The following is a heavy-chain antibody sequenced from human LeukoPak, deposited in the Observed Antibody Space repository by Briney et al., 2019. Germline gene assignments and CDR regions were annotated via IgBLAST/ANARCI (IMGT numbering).Heavy chain of an antibody. CDR1: GFTFSDYY. CDR2: ISSSGSTI. V-gene: IGHV3-11*01. CDR3: ARAASSGYYDY. J-gene: IGHJ4*02. D-gene: IGHD3-22*01. Sequence: GGSLRLSCAASGFTFSDYYMSWIRQAPGKGLEWVSYISSSGSTIYYADSVKGRFTISRDNAKNPLYLQMNSLRAEDTAVYYCARAASSGYYDYWGQGTLVTVSS.